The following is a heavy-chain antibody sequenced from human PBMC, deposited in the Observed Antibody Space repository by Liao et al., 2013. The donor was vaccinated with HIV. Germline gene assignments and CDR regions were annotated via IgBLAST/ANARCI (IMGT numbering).Heavy chain of an antibody. CDR3: AREPYITWLEWQFPPYYMDV. D-gene: IGHD3-3*01. CDR1: GGSISSGDNY. Sequence: QVQLRESGPGLVKPSQILSLNCTVFGGSISSGDNYWSWIRQAPGKGLEWIGYIYYSGSTYYNPSLKGRVTISIDTSRNKFSLNLHSVTAADTAVYYCAREPYITWLEWQFPPYYMDVWGKGTTVTVSS. CDR2: IYYSGST. J-gene: IGHJ6*03. V-gene: IGHV4-30-4*08.